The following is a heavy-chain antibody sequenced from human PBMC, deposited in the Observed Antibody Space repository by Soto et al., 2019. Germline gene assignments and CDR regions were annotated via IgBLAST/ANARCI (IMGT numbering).Heavy chain of an antibody. J-gene: IGHJ3*02. CDR3: ARGNSGAFDI. V-gene: IGHV1-3*01. CDR2: MNPLNGDT. Sequence: ASVKVSCKASGYTLTTYSMHWVRQAPGQRLEWMGWMNPLNGDTKYSQRFQGRLTIIRDTSASTAYMELSSLRSEDTAIYYCARGNSGAFDIWGQGTMVTVSS. D-gene: IGHD6-19*01. CDR1: GYTLTTYS.